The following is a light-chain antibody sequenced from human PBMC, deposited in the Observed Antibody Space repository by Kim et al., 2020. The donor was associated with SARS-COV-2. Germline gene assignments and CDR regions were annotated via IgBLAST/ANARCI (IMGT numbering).Light chain of an antibody. CDR3: AAWDDSLRGYV. Sequence: QSALTQPPSVSGTPGQRVTISCSGSNSNIGTNSLSWYQRLPATAPKLLIFANNERPLGVPDRFSGSKYGTSGSLAISGLQSEDEADYYCAAWDDSLRGYVFGTGTKVTVL. J-gene: IGLJ1*01. CDR2: ANN. V-gene: IGLV1-44*01. CDR1: NSNIGTNS.